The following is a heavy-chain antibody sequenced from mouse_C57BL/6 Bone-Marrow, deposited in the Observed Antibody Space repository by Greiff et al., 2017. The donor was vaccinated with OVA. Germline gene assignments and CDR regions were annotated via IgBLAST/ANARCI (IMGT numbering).Heavy chain of an antibody. CDR2: IRNKANNHAT. D-gene: IGHD4-1*01. J-gene: IGHJ3*01. Sequence: EVHLVESGGGLVQPGGSMKLSCAASGFTFSDAWMDWVRQSPEKGLEWVAEIRNKANNHATYYAESVKGRFTISRDDSKSSVYLQMNSLRAEDTGIYYCTREAGTAWFAYWGQGTLVTVSA. CDR1: GFTFSDAW. V-gene: IGHV6-6*01. CDR3: TREAGTAWFAY.